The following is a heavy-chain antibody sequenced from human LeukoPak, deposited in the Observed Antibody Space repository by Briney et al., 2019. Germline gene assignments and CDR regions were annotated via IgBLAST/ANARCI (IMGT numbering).Heavy chain of an antibody. V-gene: IGHV1-2*02. Sequence: ASVKAACKDSGYTFTDNYLHWVRQAPGQGREWMGWISPNSSGTNYAQKFQDRVTMTRDTSISTAYMELSRLRSDDTAVYYCARIRGLVPRQYYFDYWGQGTLVTVSS. D-gene: IGHD6-19*01. J-gene: IGHJ4*02. CDR3: ARIRGLVPRQYYFDY. CDR2: ISPNSSGT. CDR1: GYTFTDNY.